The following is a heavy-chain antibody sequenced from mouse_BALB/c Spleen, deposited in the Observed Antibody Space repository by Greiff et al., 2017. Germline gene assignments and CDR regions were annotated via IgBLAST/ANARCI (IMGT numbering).Heavy chain of an antibody. CDR3: ARGPYDYDLYYYAMDY. J-gene: IGHJ4*01. Sequence: VMLVESGPGLVAPSQSLSITCTVSGFSLTSYGVHWVRQPPGKGLEWLGVIWAGGSTNYNSALMSRLSISKDNSKSQVFLKMNSLQTDDTAMYYCARGPYDYDLYYYAMDYWGQGTSVTVSS. D-gene: IGHD2-4*01. CDR1: GFSLTSYG. V-gene: IGHV2-9*02. CDR2: IWAGGST.